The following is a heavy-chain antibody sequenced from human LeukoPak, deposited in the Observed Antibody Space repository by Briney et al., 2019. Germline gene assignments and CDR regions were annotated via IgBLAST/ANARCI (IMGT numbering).Heavy chain of an antibody. CDR1: GFSFSSHD. CDR2: IAVGGNT. V-gene: IGHV3-13*01. J-gene: IGHJ2*01. CDR3: AREANSGHFWYLAL. D-gene: IGHD6-19*01. Sequence: PGGSLRLSCAASGFSFSSHDMHWVRQAAGKGLEWVSAIAVGGNTYYSDSVKGRFTISRENAKNSVYLQMNSLGAGDTAVYYCAREANSGHFWYLALWGRGTLVTVSS.